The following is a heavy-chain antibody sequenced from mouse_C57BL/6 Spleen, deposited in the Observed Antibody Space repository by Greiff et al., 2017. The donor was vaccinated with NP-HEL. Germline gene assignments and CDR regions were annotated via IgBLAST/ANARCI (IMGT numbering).Heavy chain of an antibody. V-gene: IGHV1-74*01. D-gene: IGHD2-4*01. CDR1: GYTFTSYW. CDR3: ATIYDYDDAMDY. CDR2: IHPSDSDT. J-gene: IGHJ4*01. Sequence: QVQLQQPGAELVKPGASVKVSCKASGYTFTSYWMHWVKQRPGQGLEWIGRIHPSDSDTNYNQKFKGKATLTVDKSSSTAYMQLSSLTSEDSAVYYCATIYDYDDAMDYWGQGTSVTASS.